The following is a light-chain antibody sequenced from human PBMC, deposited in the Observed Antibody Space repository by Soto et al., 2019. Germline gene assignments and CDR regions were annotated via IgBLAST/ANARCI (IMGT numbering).Light chain of an antibody. CDR3: QSYGIGLDGV. J-gene: IGLJ1*01. Sequence: QSVLTQPPSVSGAPGQRVTISCTGSSSNIGAGYDVHWYQQLPGTAPKLLIYGNINRPSGVPDRFSGSKSGTSASLAITGLQPEDEADYHCQSYGIGLDGVFGTGTQLTVL. CDR2: GNI. CDR1: SSNIGAGYD. V-gene: IGLV1-40*01.